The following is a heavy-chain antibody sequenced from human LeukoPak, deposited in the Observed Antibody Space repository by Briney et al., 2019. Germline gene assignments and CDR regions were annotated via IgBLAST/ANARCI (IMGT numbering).Heavy chain of an antibody. V-gene: IGHV3-66*02. D-gene: IGHD6-19*01. CDR2: IYAGGTT. CDR1: DFTVSSNY. CDR3: VCLASIAVAGRAADPFDY. Sequence: GGSLRLSCAASDFTVSSNYMSWVRQAPGKGLEWVSIIYAGGTTYYADSVKGRFTISRDNPKNTLYLQMDSLRAEDTAVYYCVCLASIAVAGRAADPFDYWGQGTLVTVSS. J-gene: IGHJ4*02.